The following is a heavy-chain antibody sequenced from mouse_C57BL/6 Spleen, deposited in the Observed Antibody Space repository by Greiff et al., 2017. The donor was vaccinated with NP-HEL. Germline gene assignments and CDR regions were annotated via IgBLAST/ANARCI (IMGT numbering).Heavy chain of an antibody. CDR3: ARRRNWVFDY. J-gene: IGHJ2*01. CDR2: IYPRDGST. V-gene: IGHV1-85*01. Sequence: VQLKESGPELVKPGASVKLSCKASGYTFTSYDINWVKQRPGPGLEWIGWIYPRDGSTKYNEKFKGKATLTVDTSSSTAYMELHSLTSEDSAVYFCARRRNWVFDYWGQGTTLTVSS. D-gene: IGHD4-1*01. CDR1: GYTFTSYD.